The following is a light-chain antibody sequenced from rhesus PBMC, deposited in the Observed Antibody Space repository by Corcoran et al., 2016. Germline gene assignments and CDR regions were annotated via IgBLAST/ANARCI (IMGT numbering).Light chain of an antibody. CDR3: QKYDTYPFT. Sequence: DIQMTQSPSSLSASVGDTVTIPCQASQGITKYLAWYQQKPGKAPKLLIFDASTLQTGGPSRFSGSGVGTESTLTISSLPPDDFATYYCQKYDTYPFTFGGGTKVELK. V-gene: IGKV1-25*01. CDR1: QGITKY. J-gene: IGKJ4*01. CDR2: DAS.